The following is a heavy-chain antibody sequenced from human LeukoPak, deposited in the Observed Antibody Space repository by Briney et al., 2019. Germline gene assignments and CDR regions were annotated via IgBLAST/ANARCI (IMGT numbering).Heavy chain of an antibody. CDR1: GFTFSSYW. V-gene: IGHV3-7*01. J-gene: IGHJ6*04. Sequence: GGSLRLSCAASGFTFSSYWMSWVRQAPGKGLEWVANIKQDGNEKDYVDSVRGRFTISRDNAKNSLYLQMNSLRAEDTAVYYCAELGITMIGGVWGKGTTVTISS. D-gene: IGHD3-10*02. CDR2: IKQDGNEK. CDR3: AELGITMIGGV.